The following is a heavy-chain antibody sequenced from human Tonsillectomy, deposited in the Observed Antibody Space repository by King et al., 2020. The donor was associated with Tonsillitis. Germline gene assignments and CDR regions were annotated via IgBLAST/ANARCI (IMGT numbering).Heavy chain of an antibody. V-gene: IGHV3-7*03. CDR3: ARESYYYAMDV. J-gene: IGHJ6*02. Sequence: VQLVESGGGLVQPGGSLRLSCAASGFTISAYWMTWVRQAPGKGLEWVANIKQDGSEKYYVDSVKGRFTISRDNAKKSLYLQMNSLRAEDTAVYYCARESYYYAMDVWGQGTTDTVSS. CDR1: GFTISAYW. CDR2: IKQDGSEK.